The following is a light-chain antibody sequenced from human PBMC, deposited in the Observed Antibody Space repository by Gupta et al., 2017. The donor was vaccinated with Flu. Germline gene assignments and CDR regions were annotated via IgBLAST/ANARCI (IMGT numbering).Light chain of an antibody. CDR1: SSNVGAGYV. CDR3: TSYDITIGGYV. J-gene: IGLJ3*02. V-gene: IGLV1-40*01. CDR2: GNN. Sequence: QSVLPPPPSVSAAPEQRLTISCTGISSNVGAGYVVHWDQQLPGTAPSLLIYGNNTRAAGVPDRFAGSKAGTSALLVITVLPAEEEAYYYGTSYDITIGGYVFGGGTKVTVL.